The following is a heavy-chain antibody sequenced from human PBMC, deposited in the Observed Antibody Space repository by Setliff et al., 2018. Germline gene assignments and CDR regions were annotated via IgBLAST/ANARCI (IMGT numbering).Heavy chain of an antibody. Sequence: ASVKVSCKASGYTFSSYGISWVRQAPGQGLEWVAWISTYNGDTKYAEKFQGRLKMTTETSTRTVTMELRSLRHDDTAIYYCARDVALWVNNAFDNWGPGTVVTVSS. CDR3: ARDVALWVNNAFDN. D-gene: IGHD1-26*01. J-gene: IGHJ3*02. V-gene: IGHV1-18*01. CDR1: GYTFSSYG. CDR2: ISTYNGDT.